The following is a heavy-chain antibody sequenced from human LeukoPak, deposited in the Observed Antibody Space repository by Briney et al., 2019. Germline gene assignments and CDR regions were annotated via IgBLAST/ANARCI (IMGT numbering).Heavy chain of an antibody. CDR1: GASISSGDYY. J-gene: IGHJ4*02. CDR3: ARGQYSSYRPYYFDY. Sequence: PSQTLSLTCTVSGASISSGDYYWSWIRQPPGKGLEWIGYIYHNESTYSNPSLRSRVTISVDTSKNQFSLQLSSVTAADTAVYYCARGQYSSYRPYYFDYWGQGTLVTVSS. D-gene: IGHD6-6*01. CDR2: IYHNEST. V-gene: IGHV4-30-4*01.